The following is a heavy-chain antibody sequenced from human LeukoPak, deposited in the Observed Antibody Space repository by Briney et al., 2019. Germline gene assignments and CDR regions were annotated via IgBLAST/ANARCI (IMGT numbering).Heavy chain of an antibody. V-gene: IGHV1-2*02. CDR3: ARLKLLWSNYFDY. CDR2: INPNSGGT. D-gene: IGHD2-2*01. Sequence: ASVKVSCKASGYTFTGYYMHWVRQAPGQGLEWMGWINPNSGGTNYAQKFQGRVTMTRDMSTSTVYMELSSLRAEDTAVYYCARLKLLWSNYFDYWGQGTLVTVS. CDR1: GYTFTGYY. J-gene: IGHJ4*02.